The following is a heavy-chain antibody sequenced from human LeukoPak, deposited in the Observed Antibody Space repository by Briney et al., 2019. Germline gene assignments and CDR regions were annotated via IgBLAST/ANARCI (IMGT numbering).Heavy chain of an antibody. CDR1: AFTFSSYD. Sequence: GRSLRLSCAASAFTFSSYDMHWVRQATGKGLEWVSAISTAGDTYYPGSVKGGFTISRENAKNSLYLQMNSLRAGDTAVYYCARGVGWGFDYWGQGTLVTVSS. D-gene: IGHD6-19*01. V-gene: IGHV3-13*01. CDR2: ISTAGDT. CDR3: ARGVGWGFDY. J-gene: IGHJ4*02.